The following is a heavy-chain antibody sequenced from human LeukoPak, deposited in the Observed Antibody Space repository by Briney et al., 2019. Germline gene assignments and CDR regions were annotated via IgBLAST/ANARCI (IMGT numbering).Heavy chain of an antibody. CDR3: ARDVVLRFLEWAGSAFDI. J-gene: IGHJ3*02. D-gene: IGHD3-3*01. CDR1: GYIFTGYY. V-gene: IGHV1-2*02. Sequence: ASVEVSCKASGYIFTGYYMHWVRQAPGQGLEWMGWINPNSGGTNYAQKFQGRVTMTRDTSISTAYMELSRLRSDDTAVYYCARDVVLRFLEWAGSAFDIWGQGTMVTVSS. CDR2: INPNSGGT.